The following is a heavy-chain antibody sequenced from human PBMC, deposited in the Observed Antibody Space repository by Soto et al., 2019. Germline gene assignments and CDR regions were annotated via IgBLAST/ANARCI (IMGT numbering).Heavy chain of an antibody. J-gene: IGHJ5*02. CDR1: GASMNSYH. Sequence: PSETLSLTCTVSGASMNSYHWSWIRQPAGKGLEWIGHIHSSGSTNYNPSLKSRVTMSVDTSKNQFSLRLMSLTAADTAVYYCAGDKGVAAAGITWFDPWGHGSLSTVSS. D-gene: IGHD6-13*01. CDR3: AGDKGVAAAGITWFDP. V-gene: IGHV4-4*07. CDR2: IHSSGST.